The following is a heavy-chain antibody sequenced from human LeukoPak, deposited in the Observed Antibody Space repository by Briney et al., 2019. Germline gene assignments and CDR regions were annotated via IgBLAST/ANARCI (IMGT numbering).Heavy chain of an antibody. D-gene: IGHD4-11*01. CDR1: GFTFSSYA. V-gene: IGHV3-23*01. Sequence: GGSLRLSCAASGFTFSSYAMSWVRQAPGKGLEWVSGISGSGDNTYYTDSAKGRFTISRDNSEDTLYLQMNSLRAEDSAVYYCAKDFRTDNLYSNYYFEYWGQGTLVTVSS. CDR2: ISGSGDNT. J-gene: IGHJ4*02. CDR3: AKDFRTDNLYSNYYFEY.